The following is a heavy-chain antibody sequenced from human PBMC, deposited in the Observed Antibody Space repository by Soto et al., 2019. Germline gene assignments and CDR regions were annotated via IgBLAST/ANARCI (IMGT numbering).Heavy chain of an antibody. V-gene: IGHV1-18*01. D-gene: IGHD2-8*01. CDR3: AKNGQPPYYYYGLDV. CDR2: ISGYNGDT. CDR1: GYTFTRYG. Sequence: QGHLVQSGAEVKKPGTSVKVSCKASGYTFTRYGIRWVRQAPGQGLEWMGWISGYNGDTNYAKNLQGRVTMTIDTSTSTAYMELRSLTSDDTAVYYCAKNGQPPYYYYGLDVWGQGTTVTVSS. J-gene: IGHJ6*02.